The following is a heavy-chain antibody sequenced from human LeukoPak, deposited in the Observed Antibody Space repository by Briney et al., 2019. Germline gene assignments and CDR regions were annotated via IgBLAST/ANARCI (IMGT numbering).Heavy chain of an antibody. CDR2: MHYSGST. CDR1: GGSISSGAYY. CDR3: ATYNSGSRNAFDI. V-gene: IGHV4-31*03. J-gene: IGHJ3*02. Sequence: SETLSLTCTVSGGSISSGAYYWTWIRQHPEKGLEWIGYMHYSGSTYYNPSLKSRITILVDTSKNQFSLKLSSVIAADTALYYCATYNSGSRNAFDIWGQGTMVTVSS. D-gene: IGHD1-26*01.